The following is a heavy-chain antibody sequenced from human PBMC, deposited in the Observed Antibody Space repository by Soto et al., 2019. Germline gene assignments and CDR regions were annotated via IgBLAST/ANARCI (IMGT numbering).Heavy chain of an antibody. CDR3: AKGINYGDYALFFDY. CDR2: ISGSGGST. V-gene: IGHV3-23*01. Sequence: EVQLLESGGGLVQPGGSLRLSCVASGFTFSSYAMSWVRQAPGKGLQWVSAISGSGGSTYYADSVKGRFTISRDNSKNTLYLQMNSLRAEDTAVYYCAKGINYGDYALFFDYWGQGTLVTVSS. CDR1: GFTFSSYA. D-gene: IGHD4-17*01. J-gene: IGHJ4*02.